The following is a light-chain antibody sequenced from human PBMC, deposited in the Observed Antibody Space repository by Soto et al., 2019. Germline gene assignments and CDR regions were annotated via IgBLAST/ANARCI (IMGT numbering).Light chain of an antibody. J-gene: IGLJ1*01. CDR1: ASTIGRNY. CDR2: RNS. Sequence: QSVLTQSPSASGTPGQRGTLSCSGSASTIGRNYVYWYQQLPGTAPKLLIYRNSQRPSGVPDRFSGSKSGTSASLAISGLRSEDEADYYCAAWDDNLSGLYVFGAGTKVTVL. V-gene: IGLV1-47*01. CDR3: AAWDDNLSGLYV.